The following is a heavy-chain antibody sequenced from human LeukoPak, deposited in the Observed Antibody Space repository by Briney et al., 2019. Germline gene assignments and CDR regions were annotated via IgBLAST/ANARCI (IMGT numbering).Heavy chain of an antibody. CDR2: IKSKTDGGTT. D-gene: IGHD3-22*01. CDR1: GFTFRNAW. V-gene: IGHV3-15*01. CDR3: TTTYNYDSSGSIVDY. J-gene: IGHJ4*02. Sequence: GGSLRLSCAAPGFTFRNAWMTWVRQAPGQGLEWVGRIKSKTDGGTTDYAAPVKVRFTISRDDSKNTLYLQMNSLKTEDTALYYCTTTYNYDSSGSIVDYWGQGTLVTVSS.